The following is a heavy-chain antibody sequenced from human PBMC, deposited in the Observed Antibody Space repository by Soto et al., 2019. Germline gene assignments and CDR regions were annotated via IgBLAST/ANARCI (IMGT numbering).Heavy chain of an antibody. D-gene: IGHD6-13*01. J-gene: IGHJ4*02. CDR2: IYYSGHT. Sequence: SETLSLTCTVSGGSITSGDNYWSWIRQPPGKGLEWIGYIYYSGHTYYNPSLKSRVTISVDTSKNQFSLKLSSVTAADTAVYYCARGTKIYHSSSWPGYYFDYWGQGTLVTVSS. CDR1: GGSITSGDNY. CDR3: ARGTKIYHSSSWPGYYFDY. V-gene: IGHV4-30-4*01.